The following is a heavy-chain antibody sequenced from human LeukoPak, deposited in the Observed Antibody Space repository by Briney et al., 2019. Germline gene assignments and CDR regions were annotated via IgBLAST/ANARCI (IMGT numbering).Heavy chain of an antibody. J-gene: IGHJ4*02. Sequence: GASVKVSCKASGYTFTGYYMHWVREAPGQGVEWMGWINPNSGGTNYAQKFQGRVTMTRDTSISTAYMELSRLRSDDTAVYYCARARNIVVQWLVTTYYFDYWGQGTLVTVSS. CDR3: ARARNIVVQWLVTTYYFDY. V-gene: IGHV1-2*02. CDR1: GYTFTGYY. CDR2: INPNSGGT. D-gene: IGHD6-19*01.